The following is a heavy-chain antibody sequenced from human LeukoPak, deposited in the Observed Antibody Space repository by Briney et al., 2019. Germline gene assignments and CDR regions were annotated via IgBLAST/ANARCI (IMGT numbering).Heavy chain of an antibody. J-gene: IGHJ4*02. D-gene: IGHD3-10*01. Sequence: GGSLRLSCAASEFTFSSYAMHWVRQAPGKGLEWVAVVSYDGCNEYYIDSVKDRFTISRDNSKNTLYLQMNSLRAEDTAVYYCARGQWFGELLPFDYWGQGTLVTVSS. CDR1: EFTFSSYA. CDR2: VSYDGCNE. V-gene: IGHV3-30-3*01. CDR3: ARGQWFGELLPFDY.